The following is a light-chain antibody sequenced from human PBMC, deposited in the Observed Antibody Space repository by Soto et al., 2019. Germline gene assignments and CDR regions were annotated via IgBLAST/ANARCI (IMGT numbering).Light chain of an antibody. V-gene: IGLV2-14*03. CDR3: SSYTTSNTRQIV. CDR2: DVS. Sequence: QSVLTQPASVSGSPGQSLTISCTGTSSDVGGYNYVSWYQHHPGKAPKLMIFDVSNRPSGFSNRVSGSKSGNTASLTISGLQPDDEADYYCSSYTTSNTRQIVFGTGTKVTVL. CDR1: SSDVGGYNY. J-gene: IGLJ1*01.